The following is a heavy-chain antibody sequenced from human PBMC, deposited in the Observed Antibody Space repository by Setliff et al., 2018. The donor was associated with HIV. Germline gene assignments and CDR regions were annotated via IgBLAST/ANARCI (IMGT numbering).Heavy chain of an antibody. Sequence: GPSVKVSCKASGYTFTSYGISWVRQAPGEGLAWMGWISACNGNTNYAQKLQGRVTMTTDTSTSTAYMELRSLRSDGTAVYYCARDLGRSSGWYFLAGSGDAFDIWGQGTMVTVSS. D-gene: IGHD6-19*01. CDR2: ISACNGNT. CDR3: ARDLGRSSGWYFLAGSGDAFDI. V-gene: IGHV1-18*01. J-gene: IGHJ3*02. CDR1: GYTFTSYG.